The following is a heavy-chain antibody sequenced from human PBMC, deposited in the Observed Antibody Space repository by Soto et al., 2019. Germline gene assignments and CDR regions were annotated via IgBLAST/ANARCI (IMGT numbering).Heavy chain of an antibody. J-gene: IGHJ3*02. Sequence: ASVKVSCKASGYTFTSYYMHWVRQAPGQGLEWMGIINPSGGSTSYAQKFQGRVTMTRDTSTSTVYMELSSLRSEDTAVYYCARGISTKSESTGAFDIRGQGTMVTVSS. D-gene: IGHD1-26*01. CDR2: INPSGGST. CDR1: GYTFTSYY. V-gene: IGHV1-46*03. CDR3: ARGISTKSESTGAFDI.